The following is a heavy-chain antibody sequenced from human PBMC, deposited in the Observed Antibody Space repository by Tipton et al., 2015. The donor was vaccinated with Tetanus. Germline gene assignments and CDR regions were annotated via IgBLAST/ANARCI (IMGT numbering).Heavy chain of an antibody. Sequence: TLSLTCTVSGAPINRGGYLWTWVRQYPGRGLEWIGYIYYTELTSYTPSLESRVKISVDTSKNQFSLKLTSVTAADSAIYYCVRAKLRRGFSGYLYYDLWGRGTLVTVSS. CDR1: GAPINRGGYL. D-gene: IGHD5-12*01. V-gene: IGHV4-31*03. J-gene: IGHJ2*01. CDR2: IYYTELT. CDR3: VRAKLRRGFSGYLYYDL.